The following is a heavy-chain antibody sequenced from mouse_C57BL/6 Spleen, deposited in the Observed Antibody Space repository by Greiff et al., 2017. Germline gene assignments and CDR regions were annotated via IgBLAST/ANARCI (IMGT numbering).Heavy chain of an antibody. D-gene: IGHD2-4*01. V-gene: IGHV1-50*01. Sequence: QVQLQQPGAELVKPGASVKLSCKASGYTFTSYWMQWVKQRPGQGLEWIGETDPSDSYTNYNQKFKGNATLTVDTSSSTAYMQLSSLTSEDSAVYYCARVGLRPFDYWGQGTTLTVSS. J-gene: IGHJ2*01. CDR2: TDPSDSYT. CDR3: ARVGLRPFDY. CDR1: GYTFTSYW.